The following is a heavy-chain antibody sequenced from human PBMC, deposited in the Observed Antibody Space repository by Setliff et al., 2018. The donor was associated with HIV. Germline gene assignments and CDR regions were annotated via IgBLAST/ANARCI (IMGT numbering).Heavy chain of an antibody. V-gene: IGHV3-11*06. D-gene: IGHD1-26*01. CDR2: ISSSSSSYT. CDR1: GFTFSDYY. Sequence: SGGSLRLSCAASGFTFSDYYMSWIRQAPGKGLEWVSYISSSSSSYTSYADSVKGRFTISRDNAKNSLYLQMNSLGAEDTAVYYCARDRIDYYIDYWGQGTLVTVSS. CDR3: ARDRIDYYIDY. J-gene: IGHJ4*02.